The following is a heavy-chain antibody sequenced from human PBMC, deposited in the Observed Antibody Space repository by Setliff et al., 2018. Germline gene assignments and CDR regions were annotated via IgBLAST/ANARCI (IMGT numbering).Heavy chain of an antibody. CDR2: ISPRSIYI. CDR1: GFTLRNYS. CDR3: ARSPANGGHDAFDI. V-gene: IGHV3-21*01. J-gene: IGHJ3*02. Sequence: GGSLRLSCAASGFTLRNYSMHWVRQAPGKGLEWVSSISPRSIYIYYADSVKGRFTISRDNAKNSLYLQLNSLGAEDTAVYYCARSPANGGHDAFDIWGQGTMVTVSS. D-gene: IGHD6-25*01.